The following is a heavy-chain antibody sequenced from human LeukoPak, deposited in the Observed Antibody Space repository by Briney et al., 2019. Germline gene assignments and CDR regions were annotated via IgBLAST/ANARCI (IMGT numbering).Heavy chain of an antibody. Sequence: KHGESLKISCKGSGYSFTSYWISWVRQMPGKGVEWMGRIDPSDSYTNYSPSFQGHVTISAHRSISTAYLQWSSLKASDTAMYYCARQTYYYDSSGYPHLNWFDPWGQGTLVTVSS. CDR2: IDPSDSYT. CDR3: ARQTYYYDSSGYPHLNWFDP. CDR1: GYSFTSYW. V-gene: IGHV5-10-1*01. D-gene: IGHD3-22*01. J-gene: IGHJ5*02.